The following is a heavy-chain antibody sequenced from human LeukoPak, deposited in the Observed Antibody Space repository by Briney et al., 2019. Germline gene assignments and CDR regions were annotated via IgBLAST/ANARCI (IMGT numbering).Heavy chain of an antibody. CDR2: IVVGSGNT. CDR3: ARGIAVTGTSGPNFDY. Sequence: TSVKVSCKASGFTFTSSAVQWVRQARGQRLEWIGWIVVGSGNTNYAQKFQERVTITRDMSTSTAYMELSSLRSEDTAVYYCARGIAVTGTSGPNFDYWGQGTLVTVSS. CDR1: GFTFTSSA. D-gene: IGHD6-19*01. V-gene: IGHV1-58*01. J-gene: IGHJ4*02.